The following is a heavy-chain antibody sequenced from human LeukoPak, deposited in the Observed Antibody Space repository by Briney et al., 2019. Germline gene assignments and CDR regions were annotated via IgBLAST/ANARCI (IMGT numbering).Heavy chain of an antibody. J-gene: IGHJ4*02. Sequence: GGSLRLSCAASGFTFSSYSMNWVRQAPGKGLEWVSYISSSSSTIYYADSVKGRFTISRDNAKNSLYLQMNSLRAEDTAVYYCARERGSGSFDYWGQGTLVTVSS. CDR2: ISSSSSTI. CDR3: ARERGSGSFDY. CDR1: GFTFSSYS. V-gene: IGHV3-48*01. D-gene: IGHD3-3*01.